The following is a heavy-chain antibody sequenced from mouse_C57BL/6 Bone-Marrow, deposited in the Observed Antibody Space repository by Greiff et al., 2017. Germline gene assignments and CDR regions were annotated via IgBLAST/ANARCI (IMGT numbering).Heavy chain of an antibody. CDR3: SRREEANWDGGDYAMDY. J-gene: IGHJ4*01. V-gene: IGHV1-53*01. CDR1: GYTFTSYW. D-gene: IGHD4-1*01. CDR2: INPSNGGT. Sequence: VQLQQPGTELVKPGASVKLSCKASGYTFTSYWMHWVKQRPGQGLEWIGNINPSNGGTNYNEKLKSKATLTVDKSSSTAYMQLRSLTAEDSAVYYCSRREEANWDGGDYAMDYRGQGTSVTVSS.